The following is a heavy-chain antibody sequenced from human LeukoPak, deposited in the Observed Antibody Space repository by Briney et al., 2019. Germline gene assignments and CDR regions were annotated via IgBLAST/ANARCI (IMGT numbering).Heavy chain of an antibody. J-gene: IGHJ3*02. CDR1: GGTFSSYA. V-gene: IGHV1-69*05. Sequence: SVKVSCKASGGTFSSYAISWVRQAPGQGLEWMGRIIPIFGTANYAQKFQGRVTITTDESTSTAYMELSSLRSEDTAVYYCARRAGVYNWNYADAFDIWGQGTMVTVSS. D-gene: IGHD1-7*01. CDR3: ARRAGVYNWNYADAFDI. CDR2: IIPIFGTA.